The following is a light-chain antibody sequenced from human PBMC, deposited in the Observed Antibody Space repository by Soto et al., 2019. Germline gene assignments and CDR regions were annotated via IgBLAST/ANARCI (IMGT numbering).Light chain of an antibody. J-gene: IGKJ2*01. Sequence: DIQMTQVPSTLSASIGDRVTITCRASQSISSWLAWYQQKPGKAPKLLIYKASSLETGVPSRFSGSGSGTEFTLTISSLQPDDFATYYCQQYNSYSPYTFGQGTRLEIK. CDR3: QQYNSYSPYT. V-gene: IGKV1-5*03. CDR2: KAS. CDR1: QSISSW.